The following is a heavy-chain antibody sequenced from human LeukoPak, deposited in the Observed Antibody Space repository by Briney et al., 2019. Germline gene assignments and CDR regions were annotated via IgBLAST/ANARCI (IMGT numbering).Heavy chain of an antibody. CDR3: AKRYYYDSSGYSFRAHDAFDV. J-gene: IGHJ3*01. V-gene: IGHV5-51*01. Sequence: KDGESLKISCKGSGYRFTTYWIGWVRQMPGKGLEWMGIIYPDDSDIRYSPSFQGQVTISADKSITTAYLQWSSLKASDSAIYYCAKRYYYDSSGYSFRAHDAFDVWGQGTMVTVSS. D-gene: IGHD3-22*01. CDR1: GYRFTTYW. CDR2: IYPDDSDI.